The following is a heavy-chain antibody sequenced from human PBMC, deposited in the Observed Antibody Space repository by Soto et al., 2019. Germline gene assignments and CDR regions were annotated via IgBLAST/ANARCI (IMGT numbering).Heavy chain of an antibody. Sequence: GASVKVSCKASGYTFTSYGISWVRQAPGQGLEWMGWISAYNGNTNYAQKLQGRVTMTTDTSTSTAYMELRSLRSDDTAVYYCARDRRFGCSGGSCYGDYWGQGTLVTVSS. J-gene: IGHJ4*02. D-gene: IGHD2-15*01. CDR1: GYTFTSYG. CDR2: ISAYNGNT. CDR3: ARDRRFGCSGGSCYGDY. V-gene: IGHV1-18*01.